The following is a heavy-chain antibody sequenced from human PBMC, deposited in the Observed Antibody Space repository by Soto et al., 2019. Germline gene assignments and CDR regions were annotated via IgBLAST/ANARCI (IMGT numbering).Heavy chain of an antibody. CDR3: ARGEATGTPFIDD. J-gene: IGHJ4*02. V-gene: IGHV3-21*01. CDR2: ISSRSTYI. CDR1: GFTFTTYT. D-gene: IGHD1-1*01. Sequence: GGSLRLSCAASGFTFTTYTMNWVRQAPGKGLEWVSSISSRSTYIFYTDSVKGRFTISRDNAEKSLYLQMNSLRAEDTAVYYGARGEATGTPFIDDWGQGTLVTVSS.